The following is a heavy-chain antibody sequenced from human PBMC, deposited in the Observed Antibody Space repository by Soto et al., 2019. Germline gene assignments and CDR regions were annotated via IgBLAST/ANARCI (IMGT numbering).Heavy chain of an antibody. CDR1: GFTFSSYW. V-gene: IGHV3-74*01. CDR2: INSDGSST. CDR3: ARAPVQLWPYYYYYGMDV. D-gene: IGHD5-18*01. Sequence: PGGSLRLSCAASGFTFSSYWMHWVRQAPGKGLVWVSRINSDGSSTSYADSVKGRFTISRDNAKNTLYLQMNSLRAEDTAVYYCARAPVQLWPYYYYYGMDVWGQGTTVTVSS. J-gene: IGHJ6*02.